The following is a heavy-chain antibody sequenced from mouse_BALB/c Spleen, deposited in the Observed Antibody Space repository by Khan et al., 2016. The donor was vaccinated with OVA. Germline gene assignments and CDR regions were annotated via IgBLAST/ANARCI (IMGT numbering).Heavy chain of an antibody. CDR3: AREGSYYRSDGCFSY. Sequence: QVRLQQSGAELARPGASVKMSCKASGYTFTTYTMHWVKQRPGQGLEWIGYINPSNGYTNYNQKFKDKSTLTADKSSSTAYMQLSSLPSDYSAVYYCAREGSYYRSDGCFSYWGQGTLVTVSA. J-gene: IGHJ3*01. D-gene: IGHD2-14*01. CDR1: GYTFTTYT. V-gene: IGHV1-4*01. CDR2: INPSNGYT.